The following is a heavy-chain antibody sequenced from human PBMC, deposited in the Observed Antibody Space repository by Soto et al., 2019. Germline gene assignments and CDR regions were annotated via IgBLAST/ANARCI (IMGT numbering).Heavy chain of an antibody. CDR1: GGSISSGDYY. J-gene: IGHJ5*02. CDR2: IHNSGTT. CDR3: ARGVTFGGVIAPRFDP. Sequence: SETLSLTCSVSGGSISSGDYYWSWIRQHPGKGPEWIGYIHNSGTTYYIPPLKSRVAMTVDTSKNQLSLKLTSVTAADTAVYYCARGVTFGGVIAPRFDPWGQGTPVTVSS. D-gene: IGHD3-16*02. V-gene: IGHV4-31*03.